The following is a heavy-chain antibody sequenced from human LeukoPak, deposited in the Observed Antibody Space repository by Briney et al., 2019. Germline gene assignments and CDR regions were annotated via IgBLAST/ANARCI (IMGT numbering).Heavy chain of an antibody. Sequence: SETLSLTRTLSGGSISIFYWRWTRHPPGEGRGWIGYIYYSGSPKYNPSLKTRVTIPVDTSKTQFSLKLSSVAAADTAVYYCARASSWYLPGGYYFDYWGQGTRVTVSS. CDR2: IYYSGSP. J-gene: IGHJ4*02. CDR3: ARASSWYLPGGYYFDY. D-gene: IGHD6-13*01. V-gene: IGHV4-59*01. CDR1: GGSISIFY.